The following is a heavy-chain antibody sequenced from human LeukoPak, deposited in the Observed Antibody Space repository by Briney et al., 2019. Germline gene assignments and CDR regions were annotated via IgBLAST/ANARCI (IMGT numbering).Heavy chain of an antibody. CDR3: ARVEYYDSSGYLGY. D-gene: IGHD3-22*01. Sequence: KVSCKASGYTFTSYGISWVRQAPGQGLEWMGWISAYNGNTNYAQKLQGRVTMTTDTSTSTAYMELRSLRSDDTAVYYCARVEYYDSSGYLGYWGQGTLVTVSS. CDR2: ISAYNGNT. J-gene: IGHJ4*02. CDR1: GYTFTSYG. V-gene: IGHV1-18*01.